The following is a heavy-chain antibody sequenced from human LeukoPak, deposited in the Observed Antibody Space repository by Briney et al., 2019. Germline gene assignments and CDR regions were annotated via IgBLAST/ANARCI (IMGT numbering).Heavy chain of an antibody. J-gene: IGHJ4*02. CDR2: ISGDGGST. CDR3: ARESESSGWYDY. D-gene: IGHD6-19*01. CDR1: GFMFHDYA. Sequence: GGSLRLSCAAPGFMFHDYAIHWGRQAPGKGREWVSLISGDGGSTFYADSVKGRFTISRDNSKNSLYLQMNSLRSDDTALYYCARESESSGWYDYWGQGTLVTVSS. V-gene: IGHV3-43*02.